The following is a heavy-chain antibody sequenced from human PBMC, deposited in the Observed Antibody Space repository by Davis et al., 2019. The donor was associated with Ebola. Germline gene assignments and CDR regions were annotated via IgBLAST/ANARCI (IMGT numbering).Heavy chain of an antibody. D-gene: IGHD4-23*01. V-gene: IGHV1-69*06. J-gene: IGHJ5*02. Sequence: SVKVSCKASGGTFSSYAISWVRQAPGQGLEWMGGILPIFGTANYAQKFQGRVTITADKSTSTAYMELSSLRSEDTAVYYCARVGALLYGGNSGDWFDPWGQGTLVTVSS. CDR1: GGTFSSYA. CDR3: ARVGALLYGGNSGDWFDP. CDR2: ILPIFGTA.